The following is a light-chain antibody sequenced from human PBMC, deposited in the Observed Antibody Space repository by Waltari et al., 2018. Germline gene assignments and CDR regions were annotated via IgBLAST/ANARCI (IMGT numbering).Light chain of an antibody. CDR3: SLYRGRGIWV. V-gene: IGLV8-61*01. J-gene: IGLJ3*02. CDR1: SGPLPTPSY. CDR2: KGS. Sequence: QTVVTQEPSLSVSPGGTVQLPCALPSGPLPTPSYAPGYQQTPGPPPRTFVCKGSSRSSGVPDRFSGSILGNKAALTITGAQAEDESNYGCSLYRGRGIWVCGGGTKLTVL.